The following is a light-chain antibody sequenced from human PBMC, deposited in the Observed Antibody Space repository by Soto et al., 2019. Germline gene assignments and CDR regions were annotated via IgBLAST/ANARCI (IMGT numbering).Light chain of an antibody. J-gene: IGLJ2*01. CDR3: QAWDSSTVV. Sequence: SYELTQPPSVSVSPGQTACITCSGVKLGDKYACWYQQKPGQSPVLVIYQDSKRPSGIPERFSGSNSGNTATLTISGTQAGDEADYYCQAWDSSTVVFGGGTKLTVL. CDR1: KLGDKY. V-gene: IGLV3-1*01. CDR2: QDS.